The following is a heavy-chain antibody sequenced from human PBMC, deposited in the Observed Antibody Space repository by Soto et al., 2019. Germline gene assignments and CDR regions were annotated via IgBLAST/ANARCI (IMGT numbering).Heavy chain of an antibody. CDR3: ARGGYSSGWYYFDY. CDR2: INPNSGGT. Sequence: AXVKVSCKASGYTFTGYYMHWVRQAPGQCLEWMGWINPNSGGTNYAQKFQGWVTMTRDTSISTAYMELSRLRSDDTAVYYCARGGYSSGWYYFDYWGQGTLVTVSS. D-gene: IGHD6-19*01. CDR1: GYTFTGYY. J-gene: IGHJ4*02. V-gene: IGHV1-2*04.